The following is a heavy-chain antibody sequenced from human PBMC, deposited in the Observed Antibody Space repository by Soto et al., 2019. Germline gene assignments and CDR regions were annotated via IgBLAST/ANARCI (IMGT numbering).Heavy chain of an antibody. Sequence: QVQLQESGPGRVKPSQTLSLTCTVSGGSIYTGGFYWSWIRQLPGKGLEWLGYIYYTGSTQYTPSLKSRLTISTDTSDNQFSLRLTSVTAADTAVYYGATSLVTSRTRVDYWGQGTLVTVSS. CDR3: ATSLVTSRTRVDY. CDR1: GGSIYTGGFY. CDR2: IYYTGST. J-gene: IGHJ4*02. V-gene: IGHV4-31*03. D-gene: IGHD1-26*01.